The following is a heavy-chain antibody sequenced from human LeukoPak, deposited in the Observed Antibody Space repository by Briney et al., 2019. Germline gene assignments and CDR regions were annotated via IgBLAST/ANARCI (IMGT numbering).Heavy chain of an antibody. CDR2: ISYDGSNK. Sequence: PGGSLRLSCAASGFTFSSYAMHWVRQAPGRGLEWVAVISYDGSNKYYADSVKGRFTISRDNSKNTLYLQMNSLRAEDTAVYYCARDGPYPYSSSWSFDYWGQGTLVTVSS. CDR3: ARDGPYPYSSSWSFDY. J-gene: IGHJ4*02. V-gene: IGHV3-30-3*01. D-gene: IGHD6-13*01. CDR1: GFTFSSYA.